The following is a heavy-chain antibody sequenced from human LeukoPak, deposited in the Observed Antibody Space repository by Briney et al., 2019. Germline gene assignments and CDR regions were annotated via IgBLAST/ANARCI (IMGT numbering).Heavy chain of an antibody. V-gene: IGHV3-20*04. Sequence: PGGSLRLSCAASGFTFDDYGMSWVRQAPGKGLEWVSGINWNGGSTGYADSVKGRFTISGDNAKNSLYLQMNSLRAEDTALYYCARLGYCSSTSCYDDWGQGTLVTVSS. CDR3: ARLGYCSSTSCYDD. J-gene: IGHJ4*02. D-gene: IGHD2-2*01. CDR1: GFTFDDYG. CDR2: INWNGGST.